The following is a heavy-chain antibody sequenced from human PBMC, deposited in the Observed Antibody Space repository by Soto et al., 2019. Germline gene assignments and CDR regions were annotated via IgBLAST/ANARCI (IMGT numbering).Heavy chain of an antibody. V-gene: IGHV3-23*01. CDR2: ISGSGGST. J-gene: IGHJ4*02. CDR1: GFTFSSYA. CDR3: AKVRVAKVTTFFDY. Sequence: GGSLRLSCASSGFTFSSYAMSWVRQAPGKGLEWVSGISGSGGSTYNADSVKGRFTISRDNSKNTLYLQMNSLRAEDTALYYCAKVRVAKVTTFFDYWGQGTLVTVSS. D-gene: IGHD4-17*01.